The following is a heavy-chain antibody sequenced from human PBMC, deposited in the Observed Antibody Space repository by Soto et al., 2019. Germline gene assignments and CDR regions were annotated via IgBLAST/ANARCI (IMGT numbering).Heavy chain of an antibody. CDR1: GYTFTSYG. CDR3: ARQPMRRSIFGELAFDI. J-gene: IGHJ3*02. V-gene: IGHV1-18*01. CDR2: ISAYNGNT. D-gene: IGHD3-10*01. Sequence: GASVKVSCKASGYTFTSYGISWVRQAPGQGLEWMGWISAYNGNTNYAQKLQGRVTMTTDTSTSTAYMELRSLRSDDTAVYYCARQPMRRSIFGELAFDIWGRGTMVTVSS.